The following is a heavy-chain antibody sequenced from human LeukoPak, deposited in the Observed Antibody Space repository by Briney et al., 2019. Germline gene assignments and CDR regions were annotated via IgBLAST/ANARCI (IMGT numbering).Heavy chain of an antibody. CDR2: IKQDGSEK. J-gene: IGHJ4*02. CDR3: AGVHTTVTN. D-gene: IGHD4-17*01. V-gene: IGHV3-7*03. Sequence: GGSLRLSCAASGFTFSSYWMSWVRQAPGKGLEWVANIKQDGSEKYYVDSVKGRFTISRDNAKNSLYLQMNSLRAEDAAVYFCAGVHTTVTNWGQGTLVTVSS. CDR1: GFTFSSYW.